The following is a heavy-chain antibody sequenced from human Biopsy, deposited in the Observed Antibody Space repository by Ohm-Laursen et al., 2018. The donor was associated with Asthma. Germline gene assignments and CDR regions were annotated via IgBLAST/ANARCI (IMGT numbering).Heavy chain of an antibody. CDR3: ARKAGSCISRTCYSLDF. CDR2: INAVFGTT. Sequence: ESSVKVSCKSLGGTFNTYVIGWVRQAPGQGLEWMGGINAVFGTTTYPQKFQDRVTITADDSTSTVYMELSSLRSEDTAVYYCARKAGSCISRTCYSLDFRGQGTLVTVSA. J-gene: IGHJ4*02. V-gene: IGHV1-69*01. CDR1: GGTFNTYV. D-gene: IGHD2-2*01.